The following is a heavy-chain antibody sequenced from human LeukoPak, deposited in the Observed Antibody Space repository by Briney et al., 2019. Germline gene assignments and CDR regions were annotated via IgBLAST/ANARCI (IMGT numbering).Heavy chain of an antibody. D-gene: IGHD1-26*01. V-gene: IGHV4-59*01. Sequence: PSETLSLTCTVSGGSISSYYWSWIRQPPGKGLEWIGYIYYSGSTDYNPSLKSRVTISVDTSKNQFSLKLSSVTAADTAVYYCARDRFSGRWGAFDIWGQGTMVTVSS. CDR1: GGSISSYY. CDR3: ARDRFSGRWGAFDI. J-gene: IGHJ3*02. CDR2: IYYSGST.